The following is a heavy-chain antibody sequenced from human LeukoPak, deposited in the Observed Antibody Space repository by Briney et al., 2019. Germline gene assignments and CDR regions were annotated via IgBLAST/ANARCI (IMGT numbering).Heavy chain of an antibody. V-gene: IGHV3-74*01. CDR3: ATSIVGFSYDEHFQH. D-gene: IGHD1-26*01. CDR1: GFTFSSYW. Sequence: GGPLRLSCAASGFTFSSYWMHWVRQAPGKGLVWVSRINTDGSSTTYADSVKGRFTISRDNAKNTLYLQMNSLRAEDTAVYYCATSIVGFSYDEHFQHWGQGTLVTVSS. J-gene: IGHJ1*01. CDR2: INTDGSST.